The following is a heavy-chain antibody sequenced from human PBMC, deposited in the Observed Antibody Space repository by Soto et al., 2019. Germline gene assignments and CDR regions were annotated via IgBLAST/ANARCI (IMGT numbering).Heavy chain of an antibody. J-gene: IGHJ4*02. CDR3: AKRSSSSTFDY. V-gene: IGHV3-23*01. CDR1: GFTFNSYA. Sequence: GGSLRLSCAASGFTFNSYAMSWVRQAPGKGLEWVSIISGSGGSTYYADSVKGRFTISRDNSKNTLYLQMTSLRAEDTAVYYCAKRSSSSTFDYWGQGTLVTVSS. D-gene: IGHD6-6*01. CDR2: ISGSGGST.